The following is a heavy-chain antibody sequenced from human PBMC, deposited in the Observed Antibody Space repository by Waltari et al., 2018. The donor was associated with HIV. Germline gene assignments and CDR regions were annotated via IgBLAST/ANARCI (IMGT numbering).Heavy chain of an antibody. J-gene: IGHJ5*01. CDR2: AIPMCGTA. V-gene: IGHV1-69*08. Sequence: QVQLVQSGAAGKKPGSSVKVSCKASGGAFVSHTFTWVRQAPGQGLEWMGRAIPMCGTANYARKLQGRVTITADKSTTTAYMELNGLRLDDTAVYYCASARETMGVDFDSWGQGTLVTVS. CDR1: GGAFVSHT. CDR3: ASARETMGVDFDS. D-gene: IGHD3-10*01.